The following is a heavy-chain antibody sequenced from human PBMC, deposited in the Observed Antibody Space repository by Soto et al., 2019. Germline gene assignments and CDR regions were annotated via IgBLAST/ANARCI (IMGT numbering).Heavy chain of an antibody. V-gene: IGHV4-31*03. D-gene: IGHD2-8*02. CDR3: ARDKITGLFDY. J-gene: IGHJ4*02. Sequence: SETLSLTCTVSGGSISSVVYYWSWIRQHPGKGLEWIGYIYYSGSTYYNPSLKSRVTISVDTSKNQFSLKLTSVTAADTAVYYCARDKITGLFDYWGQGTLVTVSS. CDR1: GGSISSVVYY. CDR2: IYYSGST.